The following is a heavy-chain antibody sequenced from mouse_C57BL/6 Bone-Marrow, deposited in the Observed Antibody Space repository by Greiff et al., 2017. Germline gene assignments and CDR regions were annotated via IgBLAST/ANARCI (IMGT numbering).Heavy chain of an antibody. CDR1: GYTFTSYW. J-gene: IGHJ1*03. CDR3: ARRTGTYRYFDV. CDR2: IHPNSGST. V-gene: IGHV1-64*01. D-gene: IGHD4-1*01. Sequence: VQLQQPGAELVKPGASVKLSCKASGYTFTSYWMHWVKQRPGQGLEWIGMIHPNSGSTNYNEKFKSKATLTVDKSSSTAYMQLSSLTSEDSAVYYGARRTGTYRYFDVWGTGTTVTVSS.